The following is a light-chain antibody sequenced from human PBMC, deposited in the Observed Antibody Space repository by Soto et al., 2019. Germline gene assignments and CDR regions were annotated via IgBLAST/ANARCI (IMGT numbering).Light chain of an antibody. CDR2: TAS. CDR1: QTISVY. V-gene: IGKV1-27*01. J-gene: IGKJ1*01. CDR3: QKYNSAPRT. Sequence: DIQMTQSPSSLSASVGDTVIITCRASQTISVYLNWYQQIAGKAPKLLIYTASTLQSGVPSRFSGSGSGTDFTLTISSLQPEDVATYYCQKYNSAPRTFGQGTKVEIK.